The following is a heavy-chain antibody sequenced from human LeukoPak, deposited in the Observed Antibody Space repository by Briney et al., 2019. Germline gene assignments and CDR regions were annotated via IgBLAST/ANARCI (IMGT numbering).Heavy chain of an antibody. V-gene: IGHV4-59*01. CDR3: ASLLPKPLTGPNYNYHYIDV. Sequence: SETLSLTCTVSGGSISSYYWSWIRQPPGKGLEWIGYIYYTGSTNYSPSLKSRVTISIDTSKNQFSLKMNSVTAADTAVYYCASLLPKPLTGPNYNYHYIDVWAKGITVTVSS. D-gene: IGHD3-9*01. CDR1: GGSISSYY. CDR2: IYYTGST. J-gene: IGHJ6*03.